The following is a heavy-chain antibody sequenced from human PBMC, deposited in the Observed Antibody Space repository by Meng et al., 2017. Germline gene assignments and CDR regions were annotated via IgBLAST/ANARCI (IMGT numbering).Heavy chain of an antibody. CDR1: GVPRRPSGMC. J-gene: IGHJ6*02. D-gene: IGHD4-23*01. CDR3: ARTPGNTYYYYYYGMDV. V-gene: IGHV2-70*01. Sequence: SGPTLVQPTQTLTLIYTLPGVPRRPSGMCVSWIRQPPGKSLEWLALIDWDDDKYYNTSLKTRLTISTDTSKNQVVLTMTNMDPVDTPTYYCARTPGNTYYYYYYGMDVWGQGTTVTVSS. CDR2: IDWDDDK.